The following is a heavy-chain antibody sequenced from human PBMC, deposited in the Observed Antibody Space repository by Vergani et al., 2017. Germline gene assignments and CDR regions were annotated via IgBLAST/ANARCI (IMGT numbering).Heavy chain of an antibody. J-gene: IGHJ5*01. CDR3: AKSTTVSMSLPNWFES. CDR2: ISGTGGLT. CDR1: GFSFKDYA. Sequence: EVRLLESGGDLLQPGESLKISCAVSGFSFKDYAMSWVRQAPGKGLEWVSGISGTGGLTFYADSVKGRFTISRDNYKNTLYLQMSSLRADDTAVYYCAKSTTVSMSLPNWFESWGQGTNVTVS. V-gene: IGHV3-23*01. D-gene: IGHD1-14*01.